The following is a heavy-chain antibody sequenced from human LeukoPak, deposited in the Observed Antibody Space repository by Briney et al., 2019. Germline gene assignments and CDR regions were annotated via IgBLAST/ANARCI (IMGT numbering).Heavy chain of an antibody. Sequence: GGSLRLSCAPSGFTFSSCAMNWVRQAPGKGLEWVSRINSDGSITNYADSVKGRFTISRDNAKNTLYLQMNSLRAEDTAVYYCAQMVYASKYFQYWGQGTPVTVSS. CDR2: INSDGSIT. CDR3: AQMVYASKYFQY. CDR1: GFTFSSCA. J-gene: IGHJ1*01. V-gene: IGHV3-74*01. D-gene: IGHD2-8*01.